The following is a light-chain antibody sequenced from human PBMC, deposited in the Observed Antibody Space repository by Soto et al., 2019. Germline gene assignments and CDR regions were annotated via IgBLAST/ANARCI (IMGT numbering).Light chain of an antibody. V-gene: IGKV1-12*01. CDR2: FGS. Sequence: DIQMTQSPSSVAASVGDRVILTCRASQDIGNLLAWYQQKPGKAPKLLIYFGSNLQTGVPSRFSGSGSGTEFTLTISSLQSEDFAVYYCQQYNNWPPLTFGGGTKVEMK. J-gene: IGKJ4*01. CDR1: QDIGNL. CDR3: QQYNNWPPLT.